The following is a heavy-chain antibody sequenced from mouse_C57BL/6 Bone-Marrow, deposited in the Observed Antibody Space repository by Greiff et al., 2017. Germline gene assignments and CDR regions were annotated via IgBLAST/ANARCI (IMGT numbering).Heavy chain of an antibody. J-gene: IGHJ1*03. CDR2: ISYDGSN. D-gene: IGHD1-1*01. CDR1: GYSITSGYY. Sequence: EVKLQESGPGLVKPSQSLSLTCSVTGYSITSGYYWNWIRQFPGNKLEWMGYISYDGSNNSNPSLKNRISITRDTSKNQFYLKLNSVTTEYTATYYCARRHYYGSSYWYFDVWGTGTTVTVSS. V-gene: IGHV3-6*01. CDR3: ARRHYYGSSYWYFDV.